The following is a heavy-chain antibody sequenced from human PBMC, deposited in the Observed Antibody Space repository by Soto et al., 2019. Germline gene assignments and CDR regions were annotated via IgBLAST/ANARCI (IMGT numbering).Heavy chain of an antibody. Sequence: SLRLSCAASGFTFSSYGMHWVRQAPGKGLEWVAVISYDGSNKYYADSVKGRFTISRDNSKNTLYLQMNSLRAEDTAVYYCAKDYYDSSGYYRSPNWFDPWGQGTLVTVSS. D-gene: IGHD3-22*01. CDR1: GFTFSSYG. J-gene: IGHJ5*02. CDR2: ISYDGSNK. CDR3: AKDYYDSSGYYRSPNWFDP. V-gene: IGHV3-30*18.